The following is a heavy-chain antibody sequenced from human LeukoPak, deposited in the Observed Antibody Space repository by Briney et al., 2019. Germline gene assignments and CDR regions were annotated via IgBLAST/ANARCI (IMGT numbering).Heavy chain of an antibody. CDR1: GGSITNYF. D-gene: IGHD6-19*01. V-gene: IGHV4-59*01. CDR2: IHSSGST. Sequence: SETLSLTCTVSGGSITNYFWSWIRQPPGKGLEWIGYIHSSGSTNYNPSLKSRVTISVDTSKNQFSLKLSSVTAADTAVYYCARVELLGSSGWPFDYWGQGTLVTVSS. CDR3: ARVELLGSSGWPFDY. J-gene: IGHJ4*02.